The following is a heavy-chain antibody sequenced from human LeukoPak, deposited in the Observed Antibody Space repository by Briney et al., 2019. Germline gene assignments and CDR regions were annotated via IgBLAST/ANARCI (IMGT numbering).Heavy chain of an antibody. V-gene: IGHV4-34*01. D-gene: IGHD3-22*01. CDR3: ARQSRYSDGSSYFSDDY. CDR1: GGSFSGYY. CDR2: INHSGST. J-gene: IGHJ4*02. Sequence: SETLSLTCAVYGGSFSGYYWSWIRQPPGKGLEWIGEINHSGSTNYNPSLKSRVTISIDTSKNQFSLNLSSVTAADTAVYYCARQSRYSDGSSYFSDDYWGQGTLVTVSS.